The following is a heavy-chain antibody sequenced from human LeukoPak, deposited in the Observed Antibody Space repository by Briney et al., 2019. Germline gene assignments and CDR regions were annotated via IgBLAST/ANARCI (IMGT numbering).Heavy chain of an antibody. J-gene: IGHJ4*02. CDR1: GGSISDYY. CDR3: TRGAGWLIDY. Sequence: SETLSLTCTVSGGSISDYYRGWIRQPPGKGLEWIGYFYNSGSSTYNPSHKSRVTISVDTSKEQFSLKVNSVTAADTAVYYCTRGAGWLIDYWGQGILVTVSS. V-gene: IGHV4-59*01. D-gene: IGHD3-16*01. CDR2: FYNSGSS.